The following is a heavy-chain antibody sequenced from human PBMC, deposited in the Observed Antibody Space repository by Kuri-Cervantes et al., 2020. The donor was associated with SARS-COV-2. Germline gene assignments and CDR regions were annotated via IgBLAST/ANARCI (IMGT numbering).Heavy chain of an antibody. Sequence: ASVKVSCKASGYTFTSYGISWARQAPGQGLEWMGWINPNSGGTNYAQKFQGRVTMTRDTSISTAYMELSSLRSEDTAVYYCARQTVDYYYYYMDVWGKGTTVTVSS. D-gene: IGHD4-11*01. J-gene: IGHJ6*03. CDR2: INPNSGGT. CDR3: ARQTVDYYYYYMDV. V-gene: IGHV1-2*02. CDR1: GYTFTSYG.